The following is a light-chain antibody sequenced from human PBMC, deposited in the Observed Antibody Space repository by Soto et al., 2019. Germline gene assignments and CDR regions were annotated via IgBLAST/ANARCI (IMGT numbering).Light chain of an antibody. J-gene: IGLJ1*01. CDR3: NSYAGSNTYV. CDR1: KSDIGVYDF. V-gene: IGLV2-8*01. CDR2: EVD. Sequence: QSALTQPPSASGSPGQTVTISCTGTKSDIGVYDFVPWYQHHPGKAPRLIIYEVDQRPSGVPDRFSGSKSGNTASLTVSGLPAADEADYFCNSYAGSNTYVFGSGTKLTVL.